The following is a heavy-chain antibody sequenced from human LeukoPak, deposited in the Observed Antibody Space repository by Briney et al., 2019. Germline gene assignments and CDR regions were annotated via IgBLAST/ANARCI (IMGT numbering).Heavy chain of an antibody. Sequence: GGSLRLSCAASGFTFSSYSMNWVRQAPGKGLEWVSYISSSSSTIYYADSVKGRFTISRDNAKNSLYLQMNSLRAEDTAVYYCARDLVRGSSSWFVSCYFDYWGQGTLVTVSS. D-gene: IGHD6-13*01. CDR3: ARDLVRGSSSWFVSCYFDY. CDR1: GFTFSSYS. V-gene: IGHV3-48*01. CDR2: ISSSSSTI. J-gene: IGHJ4*02.